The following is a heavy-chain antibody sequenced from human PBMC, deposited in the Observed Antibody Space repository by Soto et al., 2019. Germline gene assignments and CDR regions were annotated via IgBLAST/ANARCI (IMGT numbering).Heavy chain of an antibody. CDR2: ISAYNGNT. Sequence: QVQLVQSGAEVKKPGASVKVSCKASGYTFTSYGISWVRQAPGQELEWMGWISAYNGNTNYAQKLQGRGTMTTDTSTRTAYTELRSLRSDDTAVYYCARDYERPDPYSYHGMDVWGQGTTVTVSS. CDR1: GYTFTSYG. J-gene: IGHJ6*02. CDR3: ARDYERPDPYSYHGMDV. D-gene: IGHD3-22*01. V-gene: IGHV1-18*01.